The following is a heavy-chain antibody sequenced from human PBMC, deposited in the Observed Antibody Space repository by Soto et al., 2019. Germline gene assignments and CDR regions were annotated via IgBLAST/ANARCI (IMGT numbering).Heavy chain of an antibody. CDR3: ARSEEDSDYYYYGMDV. Sequence: QTLSLTWVGSGDTVSSNSVAWNWVRQSPSRGLEWLGRTYYRSRWYSDYAVSVRSRIDINADTSKNQVSLQLNSVTPEDTAVYYCARSEEDSDYYYYGMDVWGQGTTATVSS. V-gene: IGHV6-1*01. CDR1: GDTVSSNSVA. D-gene: IGHD2-15*01. J-gene: IGHJ6*02. CDR2: TYYRSRWYS.